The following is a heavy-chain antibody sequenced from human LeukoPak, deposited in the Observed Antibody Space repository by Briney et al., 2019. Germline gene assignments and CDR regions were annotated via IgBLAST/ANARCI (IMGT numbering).Heavy chain of an antibody. J-gene: IGHJ6*02. Sequence: GGSLRLSCAASGFTLSSNRMNWVRQAPGKGLEWVSYISSSSTTIHYADSVKGRFSISRDNAKNSLYLRMNSLRAEDTAVYYYARDLRGTYGMDVWGQGTTVTVSS. D-gene: IGHD3/OR15-3a*01. CDR1: GFTLSSNR. V-gene: IGHV3-48*01. CDR3: ARDLRGTYGMDV. CDR2: ISSSSTTI.